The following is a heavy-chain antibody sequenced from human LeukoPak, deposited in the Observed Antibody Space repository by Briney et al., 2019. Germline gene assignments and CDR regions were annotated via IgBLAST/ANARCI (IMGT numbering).Heavy chain of an antibody. D-gene: IGHD3-10*01. J-gene: IGHJ4*02. CDR2: INAGNGNT. Sequence: ASVKVSCKASGYTFTSYAMHWVRQAPGQRLEWMGWINAGNGNTKYSQKFQGRVTITRDTSTSTAYMELSSLRSEDTAVYYCARDPLLADYYGSGSPKPFDYWGQGTLVTVSS. V-gene: IGHV1-3*01. CDR3: ARDPLLADYYGSGSPKPFDY. CDR1: GYTFTSYA.